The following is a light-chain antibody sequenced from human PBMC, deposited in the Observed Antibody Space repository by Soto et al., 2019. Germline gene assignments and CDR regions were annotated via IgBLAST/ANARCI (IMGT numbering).Light chain of an antibody. CDR2: SAS. CDR3: QQGLT. V-gene: IGKV3-20*01. J-gene: IGKJ4*01. CDR1: QSVASSY. Sequence: PGERATLSCRASQSVASSYLAWYQQKPGQAPRLLIYSASNRATGIPDRFSGSGSGTDFILTISGLEPEDLAVYYCQQGLTFGGGTKVEIK.